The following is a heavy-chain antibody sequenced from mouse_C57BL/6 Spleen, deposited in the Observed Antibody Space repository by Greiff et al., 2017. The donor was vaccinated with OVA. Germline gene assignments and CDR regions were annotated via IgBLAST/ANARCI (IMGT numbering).Heavy chain of an antibody. Sequence: QVQLQQPGAELVMPGASVKLSCKASGYTFTSYWMHWVKQRPGQGLEWIGEIDPSDSYTNYNQKFKGKSTLTVDKSSSTAYMQLSSLTSEDSAVYYCATSLYYGSSYGFAGWGQGTLVTVAA. J-gene: IGHJ3*01. CDR3: ATSLYYGSSYGFAG. D-gene: IGHD1-1*01. CDR2: IDPSDSYT. V-gene: IGHV1-69*01. CDR1: GYTFTSYW.